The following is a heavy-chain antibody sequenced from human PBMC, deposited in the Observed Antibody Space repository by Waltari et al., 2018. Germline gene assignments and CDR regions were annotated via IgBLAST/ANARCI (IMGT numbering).Heavy chain of an antibody. Sequence: VQLVQSGGGVVQPGGCVTLSCVAPGFEFSRSGMHWVRQAPGKGLEWVALISFDASKENFAESVKGRFTISRDDSKNLVSLQMTGLTIEDTAVYYCAKDSEANYFDYWGQGTLVTVSS. CDR2: ISFDASKE. J-gene: IGHJ4*02. V-gene: IGHV3-30*18. CDR1: GFEFSRSG. CDR3: AKDSEANYFDY.